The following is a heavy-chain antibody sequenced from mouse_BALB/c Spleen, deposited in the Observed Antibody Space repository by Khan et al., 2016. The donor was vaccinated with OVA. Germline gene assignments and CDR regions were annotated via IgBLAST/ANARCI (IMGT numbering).Heavy chain of an antibody. CDR3: ARIFIGTTDYAMDY. CDR1: GFSLTSYG. J-gene: IGHJ4*01. CDR2: IWSGGSS. Sequence: QVQLKQSGPGLVQPSQSLSITCTVSGFSLTSYGVHWVRQSPGKGLEWLGVIWSGGSSDYNAAFISSLSISQDNYTSQVFFKMNSLKANDTAIYYCARIFIGTTDYAMDYWGQGTLVTVSS. V-gene: IGHV2-2*02. D-gene: IGHD2-14*01.